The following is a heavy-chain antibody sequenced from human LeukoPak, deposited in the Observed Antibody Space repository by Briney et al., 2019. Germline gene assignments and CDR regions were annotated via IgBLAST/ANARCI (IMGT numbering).Heavy chain of an antibody. CDR2: IYYSGST. Sequence: SETLSLTCTVSGGSISSYYWSWIRQPPGKGLEWIGYIYYSGSTNYNPSLKSRVTISVDTSKNQFSLKLSSVTAAATAVYYCAREDYGDYYYYGMDVWGQGTTVTVSS. V-gene: IGHV4-59*01. CDR1: GGSISSYY. CDR3: AREDYGDYYYYGMDV. D-gene: IGHD4-17*01. J-gene: IGHJ6*02.